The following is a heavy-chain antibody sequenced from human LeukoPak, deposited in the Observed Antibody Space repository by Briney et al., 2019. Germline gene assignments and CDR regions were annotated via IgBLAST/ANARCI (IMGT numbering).Heavy chain of an antibody. J-gene: IGHJ6*02. CDR2: ISSSSSYI. V-gene: IGHV3-21*01. CDR3: ARDGTILTGSLYYYYGMDV. D-gene: IGHD3-9*01. Sequence: NSGGSLRLSCAASGFTFSSYSMNWVRQAPGKGLEWVSSISSSSSYIYYADSVKGRFTISRDNAKNSLYLQMNSLRAEDTAVYYCARDGTILTGSLYYYYGMDVWGQGTTVTVPS. CDR1: GFTFSSYS.